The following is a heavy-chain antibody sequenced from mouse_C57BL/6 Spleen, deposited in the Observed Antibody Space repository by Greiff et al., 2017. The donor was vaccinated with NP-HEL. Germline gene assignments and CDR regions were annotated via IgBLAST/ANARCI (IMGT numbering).Heavy chain of an antibody. D-gene: IGHD1-1*01. CDR1: GYSFTDYN. J-gene: IGHJ4*01. CDR3: ASIITTVVAGAMDY. CDR2: INPNYGTT. V-gene: IGHV1-39*01. Sequence: EVQLQQSGPELVKPGASVKISCKASGYSFTDYNMNWVKQSNGKSLEWIGVINPNYGTTSYNQKFKGKATLTVDQSSSTAYMQLNSLTSEDSAVYYCASIITTVVAGAMDYWGQGTSVTVSS.